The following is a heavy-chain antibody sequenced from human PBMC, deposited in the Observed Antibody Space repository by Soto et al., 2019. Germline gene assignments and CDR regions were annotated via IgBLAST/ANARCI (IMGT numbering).Heavy chain of an antibody. Sequence: GGSLRLSCAASGFSFSDSYMAWIRQAPGKGLEEIATISSTGSTPNYADSVKGRFTISRDNAQNSLYLEMNNLRAEDTAVYYCARGQQLVANWLDPWGQGILVTVSS. CDR1: GFSFSDSY. CDR3: ARGQQLVANWLDP. J-gene: IGHJ5*02. D-gene: IGHD6-6*01. V-gene: IGHV3-11*01. CDR2: ISSTGSTP.